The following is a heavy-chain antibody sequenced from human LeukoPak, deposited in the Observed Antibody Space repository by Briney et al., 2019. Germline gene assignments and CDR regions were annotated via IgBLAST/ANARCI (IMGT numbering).Heavy chain of an antibody. CDR1: GYTFTSYG. CDR2: ISAYNGNT. V-gene: IGHV1-18*01. Sequence: WASVKVSCKASGYTFTSYGISWVRQAPGQGLEWMGWISAYNGNTNYAQKLQGRVTMTTDTSTSTAYMELRSLRSDDTAVYYCARSPRGYSYGSIDYWGQGTLVTVSS. J-gene: IGHJ4*02. D-gene: IGHD5-18*01. CDR3: ARSPRGYSYGSIDY.